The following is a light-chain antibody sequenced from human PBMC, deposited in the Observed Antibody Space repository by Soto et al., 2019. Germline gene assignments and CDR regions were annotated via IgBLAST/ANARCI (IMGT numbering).Light chain of an antibody. CDR1: QSVGST. Sequence: EIVLTHSPAALSVSPGERATLSCWASQSVGSTLTWYQQKPGQAPRLLIYDTYIRATGIPARFSGSGSGTELSLAIASLHSEDFRLYYCPRFNRWPLAVGGATKVDIK. J-gene: IGKJ4*01. CDR2: DTY. V-gene: IGKV3-15*01. CDR3: PRFNRWPLA.